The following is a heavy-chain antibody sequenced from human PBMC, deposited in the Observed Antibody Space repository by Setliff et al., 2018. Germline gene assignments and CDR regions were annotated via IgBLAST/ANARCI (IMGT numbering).Heavy chain of an antibody. CDR2: IKQDGSEK. Sequence: GGSLRLSCAASGFTFSSYWMSWVRQAPGKGLEWVANIKQDGSEKYYADSAKGRFTISRDNSKNTLYLEMNSLRIEDTAVYYCAKEVANYYYYMDVWGKGTTVTVSS. J-gene: IGHJ6*03. V-gene: IGHV3-7*03. CDR1: GFTFSSYW. D-gene: IGHD5-12*01. CDR3: AKEVANYYYYMDV.